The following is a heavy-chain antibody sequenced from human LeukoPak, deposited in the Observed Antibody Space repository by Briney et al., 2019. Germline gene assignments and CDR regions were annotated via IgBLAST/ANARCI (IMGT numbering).Heavy chain of an antibody. J-gene: IGHJ6*02. D-gene: IGHD6-13*01. Sequence: GGSLRLSCAASGFTFSGSAMHWVRQASGKGLEWVGRIRSKANSYATAYAASVKGRFTISRDDSKNTLYLQMNSLRAEDTAVYYCAKDQVAAAGPYDYGMDVWGQGTTVTVSS. CDR1: GFTFSGSA. V-gene: IGHV3-73*01. CDR2: IRSKANSYAT. CDR3: AKDQVAAAGPYDYGMDV.